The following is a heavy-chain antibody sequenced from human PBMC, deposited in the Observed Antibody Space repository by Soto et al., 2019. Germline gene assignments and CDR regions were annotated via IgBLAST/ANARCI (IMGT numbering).Heavy chain of an antibody. Sequence: SETLSLTCAVYGGSFSDYYWSWIRQPPGKGLEWIGEINHSGSTNYNPSLKSRVTISVDTSKNQFSLKLSSVTAADTAVYYCARGNQYYYGSGSYYNNWYDPWGKGTLLSVSS. V-gene: IGHV4-34*01. CDR2: INHSGST. D-gene: IGHD3-10*01. CDR3: ARGNQYYYGSGSYYNNWYDP. CDR1: GGSFSDYY. J-gene: IGHJ5*02.